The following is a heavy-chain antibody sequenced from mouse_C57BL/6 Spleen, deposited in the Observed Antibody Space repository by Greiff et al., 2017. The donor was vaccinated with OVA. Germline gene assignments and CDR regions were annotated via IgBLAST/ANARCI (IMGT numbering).Heavy chain of an antibody. CDR1: GYTFTSYW. D-gene: IGHD1-3*01. CDR2: IDPNSGGT. Sequence: QVQLQQPGAELVKPGASVKLSCKASGYTFTSYWMHWVKQRPGRGLEWIRRIDPNSGGTKYNEKFKSKATLTVDKPSSTAYMQLSSLTSEDSAVYYCARLKEDYAMDYWGQGTSVTVSS. CDR3: ARLKEDYAMDY. J-gene: IGHJ4*01. V-gene: IGHV1-72*01.